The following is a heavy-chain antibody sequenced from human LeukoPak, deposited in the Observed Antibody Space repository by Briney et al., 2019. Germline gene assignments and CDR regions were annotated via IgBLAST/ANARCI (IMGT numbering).Heavy chain of an antibody. CDR3: ARVMNREGTNY. Sequence: ASVKVSCKTSGYTFSDYYIHWIRQAPGQGLEGVGWINPNSGDTDYAQKFQGRVTMTRDTSISTAYMELNRLRSDDTAVYYCARVMNREGTNYWGQGTLVTVSS. CDR1: GYTFSDYY. D-gene: IGHD1/OR15-1a*01. CDR2: INPNSGDT. V-gene: IGHV1-2*02. J-gene: IGHJ4*02.